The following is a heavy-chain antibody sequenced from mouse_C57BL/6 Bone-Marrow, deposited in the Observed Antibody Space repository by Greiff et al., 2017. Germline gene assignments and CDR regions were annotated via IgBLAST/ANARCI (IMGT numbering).Heavy chain of an antibody. J-gene: IGHJ2*01. CDR3: ARHEGLRDYFDY. D-gene: IGHD2-4*01. CDR1: GFTFSDYG. V-gene: IGHV5-15*01. CDR2: ISNLAYSI. Sequence: EVKLMESGGGLVQPGGSLKLSCAASGFTFSDYGMAWVRQAPRKGPEWVAFISNLAYSIYYADTVTGRFTISRENAKNTLYLEMSSLRSEDTAMYYCARHEGLRDYFDYWGQGTTLTVSS.